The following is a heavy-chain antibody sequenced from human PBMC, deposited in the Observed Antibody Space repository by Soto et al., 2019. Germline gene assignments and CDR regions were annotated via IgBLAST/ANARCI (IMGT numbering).Heavy chain of an antibody. J-gene: IGHJ5*01. CDR2: IGGGGIGS. D-gene: IGHD1-7*01. CDR1: GYNFGSYA. V-gene: IGHV3-23*01. Sequence: DVHLLESGGGLVQPGGSLRLSCVASGYNFGSYAMIWVRQAPEKGLEWISTIGGGGIGSYYADSVKGRFTISRDNSKNTLYLQMNSLRAEDTGVYYCAKDHGLELRGLDSWGQGTQVTVSS. CDR3: AKDHGLELRGLDS.